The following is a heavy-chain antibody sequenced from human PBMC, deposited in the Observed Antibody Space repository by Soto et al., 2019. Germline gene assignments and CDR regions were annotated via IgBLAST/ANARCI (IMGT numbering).Heavy chain of an antibody. CDR1: GGSFSGYY. CDR3: ARGTVRYRIAAAGKTQYYYYGMDV. V-gene: IGHV4-34*01. D-gene: IGHD6-13*01. Sequence: SETLSLTCAVYGGSFSGYYWSWIRQPPGKGLEWIGEINHSGSTNYNPSLKSRVTISVDTSKNQFSLKLSSVTAADTAVYYCARGTVRYRIAAAGKTQYYYYGMDVWGQGTTVTVSS. J-gene: IGHJ6*02. CDR2: INHSGST.